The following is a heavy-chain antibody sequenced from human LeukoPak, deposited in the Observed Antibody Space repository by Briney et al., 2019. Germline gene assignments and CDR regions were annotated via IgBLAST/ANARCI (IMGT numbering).Heavy chain of an antibody. V-gene: IGHV1-18*01. CDR1: GYTFTSYG. Sequence: GASVKVSCKTSGYTFTSYGISWVRQAPGQGLEWMGWISAYNGNTNYAQKFQGRVTITRDTSISTAYMELSRLRSDDTAVYYCASSGEATVTDAEYFQHWGRGTLVTVSS. CDR2: ISAYNGNT. J-gene: IGHJ1*01. CDR3: ASSGEATVTDAEYFQH. D-gene: IGHD4-17*01.